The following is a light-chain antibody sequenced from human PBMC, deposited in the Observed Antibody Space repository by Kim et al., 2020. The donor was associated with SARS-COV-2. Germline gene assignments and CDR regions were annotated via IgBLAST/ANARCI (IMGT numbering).Light chain of an antibody. V-gene: IGLV3-21*04. CDR1: NIGSNS. J-gene: IGLJ2*01. CDR2: YDV. Sequence: SYELTQSPSVSLAPGETASITCGGTNIGSNSVHWYQQKPGQSPLLVMYYDVDRPSGIPDRFSGSNSGNTATLTITRVEAGDEADYYCQAWDTSSDLVVFGGGTQLTVL. CDR3: QAWDTSSDLVV.